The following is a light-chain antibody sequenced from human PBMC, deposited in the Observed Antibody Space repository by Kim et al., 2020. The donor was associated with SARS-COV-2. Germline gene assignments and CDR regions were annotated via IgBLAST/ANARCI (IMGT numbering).Light chain of an antibody. CDR2: DAS. J-gene: IGKJ5*01. CDR3: QHRGNWPPT. V-gene: IGKV3-11*01. Sequence: SPGESATLSCKASQSVSSYLAWYQQTPGQAPRLLIYDASSRAPGIPARFSGRGSVTDFTLTISSLEPEDFAIYYCQHRGNWPPTFGQGTRLEIK. CDR1: QSVSSY.